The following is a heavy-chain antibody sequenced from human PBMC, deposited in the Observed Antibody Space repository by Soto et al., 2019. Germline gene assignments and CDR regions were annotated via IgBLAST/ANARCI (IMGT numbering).Heavy chain of an antibody. CDR1: GFTYSTYT. D-gene: IGHD2-15*01. CDR3: ARDAPSELCMDV. J-gene: IGHJ6*02. CDR2: ISYDGNNK. V-gene: IGHV3-30-3*01. Sequence: GSLRLSCAASGFTYSTYTMHWVRQAPGKGLEWVAVISYDGNNKFYADSVKGRFTISRDSTKNTLYLQMNSLRAEDTAVYYCARDAPSELCMDVWGQGTTVTVSS.